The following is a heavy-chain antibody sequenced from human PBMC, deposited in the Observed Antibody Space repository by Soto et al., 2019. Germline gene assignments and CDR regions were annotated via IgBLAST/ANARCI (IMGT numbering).Heavy chain of an antibody. D-gene: IGHD2-15*01. CDR2: IYYSGST. CDR3: ARAGYCSGGSCYFDFDY. J-gene: IGHJ4*02. V-gene: IGHV4-59*01. CDR1: GGSISSYY. Sequence: SETLSLTCTVSGGSISSYYWSWIRQPPGKGLEWIGYIYYSGSTDYNPSLKSRVTISVDTSKNQFSLKLSSVTAADTAVYYCARAGYCSGGSCYFDFDYWGQGTLVTVSS.